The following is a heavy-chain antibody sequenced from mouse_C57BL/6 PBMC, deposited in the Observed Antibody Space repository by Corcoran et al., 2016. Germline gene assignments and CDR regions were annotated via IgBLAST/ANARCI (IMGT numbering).Heavy chain of an antibody. Sequence: EVQLQQSGPELVKPGASVKISCKASGYTFTDYYMNWVKHSHGKGLEWIGDINPNNGGTSYNQKFKGKATLTVDKSSSTAYMELRSLTSEDSAVYYCARDYAYWGQGTLVTVSA. CDR1: GYTFTDYY. CDR2: INPNNGGT. V-gene: IGHV1-26*01. J-gene: IGHJ3*01. D-gene: IGHD2-4*01. CDR3: ARDYAY.